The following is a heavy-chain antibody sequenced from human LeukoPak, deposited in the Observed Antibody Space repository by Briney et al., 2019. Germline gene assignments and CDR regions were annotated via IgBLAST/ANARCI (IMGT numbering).Heavy chain of an antibody. CDR3: ARGHADYSGSWYGRFDY. D-gene: IGHD6-13*01. V-gene: IGHV3-53*01. CDR2: IYRGSNT. J-gene: IGHJ4*02. CDR1: GFTVSSNF. Sequence: GGSLRLSCAASGFTVSSNFLSWVRQAPEKGLEWVSVIYRGSNTYYADSVKGRFTISRDNSKNTVYLQMNSLSAEDTAVYYCARGHADYSGSWYGRFDYWGQGTLVIVSS.